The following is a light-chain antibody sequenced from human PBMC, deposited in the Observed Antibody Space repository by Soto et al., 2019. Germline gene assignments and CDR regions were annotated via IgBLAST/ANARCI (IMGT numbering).Light chain of an antibody. CDR3: QQYNSWPRT. CDR1: QGVNTN. CDR2: GAS. V-gene: IGKV3-15*01. J-gene: IGKJ1*01. Sequence: EIVMTQSPATLSVSPGERATLSCRPSQGVNTNLAWYQQKPGQAPQLLIYGASTRATGVPARFNGSGSGTEFTLTITSLQSEDFATYSCQQYNSWPRTFGHGTKV.